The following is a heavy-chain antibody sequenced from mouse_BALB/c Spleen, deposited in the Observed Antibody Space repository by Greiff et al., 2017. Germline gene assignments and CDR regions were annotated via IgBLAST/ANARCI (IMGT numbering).Heavy chain of an antibody. D-gene: IGHD5-1*01. J-gene: IGHJ4*01. V-gene: IGHV2-9-2*01. Sequence: VQVVESGPGLVAPSQSLSITCTVSGFSLTSYDISWIRQPPGKGLEWLGVIWTGGGTNYNSAFMSRLSISKDNSKSQVFLKMNSLQTDDTAIYYCVRDTYDYYAMDYWGQGTSVTVSS. CDR3: VRDTYDYYAMDY. CDR1: GFSLTSYD. CDR2: IWTGGGT.